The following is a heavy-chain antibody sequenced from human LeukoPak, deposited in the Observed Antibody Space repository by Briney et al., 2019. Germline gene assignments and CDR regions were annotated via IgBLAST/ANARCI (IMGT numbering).Heavy chain of an antibody. D-gene: IGHD1-26*01. Sequence: SETLSLTCTVSGGTISSYYWSWIRQPPEKGLEWIAYIDYSGSTNYNPSLKSRVTISVDASKNQFSLKLSSVTAADTAVYYCARDRRRDLLHAFDIWGQGTMVTVSS. CDR3: ARDRRRDLLHAFDI. V-gene: IGHV4-59*01. CDR1: GGTISSYY. CDR2: IDYSGST. J-gene: IGHJ3*02.